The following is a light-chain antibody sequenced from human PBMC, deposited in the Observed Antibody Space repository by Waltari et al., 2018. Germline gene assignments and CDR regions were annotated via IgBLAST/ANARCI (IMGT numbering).Light chain of an antibody. V-gene: IGKV1-5*03. CDR1: QNISNW. CDR2: LAS. J-gene: IGKJ1*01. Sequence: GSQNISNWVAWYQQKPGNAPNLLISLASTLEGGVPSRFSGSGSGIDFTLTINSLQPDDFATCHCQQYHSYPWTFGHGTKVEIK. CDR3: QQYHSYPWT.